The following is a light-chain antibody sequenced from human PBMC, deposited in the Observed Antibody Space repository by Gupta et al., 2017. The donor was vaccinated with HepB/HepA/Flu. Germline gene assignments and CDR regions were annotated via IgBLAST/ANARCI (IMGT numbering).Light chain of an antibody. CDR1: ALADQY. J-gene: IGLJ1*01. V-gene: IGLV3-25*03. Sequence: SSELTQPPSVSVSPGQTAIITCSGDALADQYSYWFQQRPGQAPLLIISQDKKRPSGIPERFSGSSSGTTATLTISGVQAEDEADYYCQSADSSGSIYVFGPGTWVSVL. CDR3: QSADSSGSIYV. CDR2: QDK.